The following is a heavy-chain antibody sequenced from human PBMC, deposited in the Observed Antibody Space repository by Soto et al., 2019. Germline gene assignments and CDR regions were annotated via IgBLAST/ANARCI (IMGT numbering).Heavy chain of an antibody. CDR2: IIPIFGTA. CDR1: GGTFSSYA. V-gene: IGHV1-69*13. CDR3: ARGGYSYRYGMDV. J-gene: IGHJ6*02. Sequence: GASVKVSCKASGGTFSSYAISWVRQAPGQGLEWMGGIIPIFGTANYAQKFQGRVTITADESTSTAYMELSSLRSGDTAVYYCARGGYSYRYGMDVWGQGTTVTVSS. D-gene: IGHD5-18*01.